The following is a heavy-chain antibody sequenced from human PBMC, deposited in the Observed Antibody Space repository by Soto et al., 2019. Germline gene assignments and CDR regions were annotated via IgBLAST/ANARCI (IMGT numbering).Heavy chain of an antibody. Sequence: QVQLQQSGPGLVKPSQTLSLMCDISGDSVSSVTATWSWIRQSPSRGLEWLGRTYYRSKWYYDYEVSVKSRIVITPDTSKNQLTLDLNSVTPEDTAVYFCAREGSGFHWYFDVWGRGTLVTVSS. CDR2: TYYRSKWYY. CDR1: GDSVSSVTAT. J-gene: IGHJ2*01. D-gene: IGHD6-19*01. CDR3: AREGSGFHWYFDV. V-gene: IGHV6-1*01.